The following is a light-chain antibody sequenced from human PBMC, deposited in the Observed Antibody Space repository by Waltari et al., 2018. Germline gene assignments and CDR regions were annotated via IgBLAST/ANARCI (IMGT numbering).Light chain of an antibody. CDR1: QGIRTY. CDR2: AAS. Sequence: DIQMTQSPSSLSASAGDRVTITCRASQGIRTYLNWYQQKPGKAPKRLIYAASSLESGVPSRFSGSGSGTDFTLTINSLQPEDFATYFCLQYNSNPPTFGQGTKVEIK. J-gene: IGKJ1*01. V-gene: IGKV1-17*01. CDR3: LQYNSNPPT.